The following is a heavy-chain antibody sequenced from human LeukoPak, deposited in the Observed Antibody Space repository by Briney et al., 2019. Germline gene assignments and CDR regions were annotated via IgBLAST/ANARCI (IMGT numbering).Heavy chain of an antibody. CDR2: ISYDGSNK. CDR3: AKDRIAAAGYYYYYGMDV. D-gene: IGHD6-13*01. V-gene: IGHV3-30*18. CDR1: GFTFSSYG. Sequence: PGRSLRLSCAASGFTFSSYGMHWVRQAPGKGLEWVAVISYDGSNKYYADSMKNRFTISRDNSKNTLYLQMNSLRAEDTAVYYCAKDRIAAAGYYYYYGMDVWGQGTTVTVSS. J-gene: IGHJ6*02.